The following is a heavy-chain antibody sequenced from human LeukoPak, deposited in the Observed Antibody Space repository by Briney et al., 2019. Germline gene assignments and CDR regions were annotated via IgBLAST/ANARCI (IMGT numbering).Heavy chain of an antibody. CDR2: ISTDSIYI. CDR3: ARDLILADSSGSSAHDY. V-gene: IGHV3-21*01. J-gene: IGHJ4*02. D-gene: IGHD2-15*01. Sequence: GGSLRLSCAASGFTFSSYWMSWVRQAPGKGLEWVSSISTDSIYIYYADSVQGRFTISRDNAKNSLYLQMNSLRDEDTAVYYCARDLILADSSGSSAHDYWGQGTLVTVSS. CDR1: GFTFSSYW.